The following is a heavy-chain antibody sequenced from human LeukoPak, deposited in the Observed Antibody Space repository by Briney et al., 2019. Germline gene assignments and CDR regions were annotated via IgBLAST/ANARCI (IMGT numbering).Heavy chain of an antibody. Sequence: ASVKVSCKASGYTFTGYYMHWVRQAPGQGLEWMGWINPNCGGTNYAQKFQGRVTMTRETSISTAYMELSRLRSDDTAVYYCAIFSSIAARNLLDYWGQGTLVTVSS. CDR1: GYTFTGYY. CDR2: INPNCGGT. CDR3: AIFSSIAARNLLDY. V-gene: IGHV1-2*02. D-gene: IGHD6-6*01. J-gene: IGHJ4*02.